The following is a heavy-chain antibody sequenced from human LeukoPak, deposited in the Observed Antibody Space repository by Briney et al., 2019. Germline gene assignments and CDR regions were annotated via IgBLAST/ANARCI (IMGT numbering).Heavy chain of an antibody. D-gene: IGHD3-22*01. CDR3: ARGRGDSRGTSFDY. CDR1: GGSISTYY. V-gene: IGHV4-59*01. CDR2: IYYTGTT. Sequence: PSETLSLTCTVSGGSISTYYWSWIRQPPGKGLEWIAYIYYTGTTTYNPSLKSRVTISIDTSRNQFSPNPNSVTAADTAVYYCARGRGDSRGTSFDYWGQGTLVTVSS. J-gene: IGHJ4*02.